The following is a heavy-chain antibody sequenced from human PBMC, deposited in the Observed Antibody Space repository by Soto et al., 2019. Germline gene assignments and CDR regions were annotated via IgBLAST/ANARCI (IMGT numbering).Heavy chain of an antibody. J-gene: IGHJ4*02. CDR1: GFTFSSYG. Sequence: QVQLVESGGGVVQPGRSLRLSCEASGFTFSSYGMHWVRQAPGKGLEWVAVIWYDGSNKYYADSVKGRFTISRDNSKNTLYLQMNSLRAEDTAVYYCARGITYYYDSSGYYFDYWGQGTLVTVSS. CDR3: ARGITYYYDSSGYYFDY. D-gene: IGHD3-22*01. V-gene: IGHV3-33*01. CDR2: IWYDGSNK.